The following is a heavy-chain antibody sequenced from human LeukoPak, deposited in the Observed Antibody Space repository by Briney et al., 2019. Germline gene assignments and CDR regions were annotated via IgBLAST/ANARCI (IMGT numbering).Heavy chain of an antibody. D-gene: IGHD3-9*01. CDR2: ISWNSGII. CDR1: GFTFDDYA. CDR3: AKGPSLTSFDY. V-gene: IGHV3-9*01. J-gene: IGHJ4*02. Sequence: GRSLLLSCTASGFTFDDYAMHWGRQGPGEGLGGVSGISWNSGIIIYADSVKGRFTISGDNAKNSVYLQMNSLRAEDTALYYCAKGPSLTSFDYWGQGTLVTVSS.